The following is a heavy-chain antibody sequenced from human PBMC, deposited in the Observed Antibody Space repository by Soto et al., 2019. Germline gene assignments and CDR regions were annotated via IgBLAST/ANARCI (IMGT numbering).Heavy chain of an antibody. CDR2: INHSGST. D-gene: IGHD3-10*01. V-gene: IGHV4-34*01. Sequence: SETLSLTCAVYGGSFSGYYWSWTRQPPGKGLEWIGEINHSGSTNYNPSLKSRVTISVDTSKNQFSLKLSSVTAADTAVYYCARGRGGSGSYLYYYYYMDVWGKGTTVTVSS. CDR1: GGSFSGYY. J-gene: IGHJ6*03. CDR3: ARGRGGSGSYLYYYYYMDV.